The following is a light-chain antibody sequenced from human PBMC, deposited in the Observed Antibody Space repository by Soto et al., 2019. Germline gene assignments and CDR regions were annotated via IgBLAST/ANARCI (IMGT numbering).Light chain of an antibody. CDR1: QSVLYSPNNKNY. Sequence: DIVMTQSPDSLAVSLGERATINCKSSQSVLYSPNNKNYLAWYQHKPGQPPKMLIYWASIREFGVPDRFSGSGSGTDFTLTISSLQSEDVAVYYCQQYYTNSWSFGQGTKVEIK. CDR2: WAS. J-gene: IGKJ1*01. CDR3: QQYYTNSWS. V-gene: IGKV4-1*01.